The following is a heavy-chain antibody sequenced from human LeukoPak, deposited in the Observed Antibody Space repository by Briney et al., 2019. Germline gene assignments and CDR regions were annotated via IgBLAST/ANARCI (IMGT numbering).Heavy chain of an antibody. CDR1: GVSISSSSYY. CDR3: ARPVEDYGDSGGWFDP. CDR2: IYYSGST. Sequence: PSETLSLTCTVSGVSISSSSYYWGWIRQPPGKGLEWIGSIYYSGSTYYNPSLKSRVTISVDTSKNQFSLKLSSVTAADTAVYYCARPVEDYGDSGGWFDPWGQGTLVTVSS. V-gene: IGHV4-39*01. D-gene: IGHD4-17*01. J-gene: IGHJ5*02.